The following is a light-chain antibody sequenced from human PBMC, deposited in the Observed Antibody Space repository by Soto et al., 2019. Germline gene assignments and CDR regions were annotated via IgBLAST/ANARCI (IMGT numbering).Light chain of an antibody. J-gene: IGLJ1*01. CDR1: SSDVGGYNY. V-gene: IGLV2-14*01. CDR3: SSYTSSSIPYV. Sequence: QSALTQPASVSGSPGQSITISCTGTSSDVGGYNYVSWYQQHPGKAPKLMIYEVSNRPSGVSNRFSGSKSDNTASLTISGLQAEDEADYYCSSYTSSSIPYVFGTGTKLTVL. CDR2: EVS.